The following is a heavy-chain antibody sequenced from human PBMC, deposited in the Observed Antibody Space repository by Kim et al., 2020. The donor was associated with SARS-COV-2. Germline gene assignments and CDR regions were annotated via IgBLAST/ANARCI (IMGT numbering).Heavy chain of an antibody. CDR3: AREPRAGRDYYYGMDV. Sequence: SLKSRVTISVDKSKNQFSRKLSSVTAADTAVYYCAREPRAGRDYYYGMDVWGQGTTVTVSS. V-gene: IGHV4-4*02. D-gene: IGHD3-10*01. J-gene: IGHJ6*02.